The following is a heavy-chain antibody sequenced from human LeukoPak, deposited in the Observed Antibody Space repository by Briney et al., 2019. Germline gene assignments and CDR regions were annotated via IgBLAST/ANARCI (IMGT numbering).Heavy chain of an antibody. CDR3: ARAGYCGDGGCRGGSAFDV. J-gene: IGHJ3*01. Sequence: GASLKVSCKTSGYTFSNYDIYCVRQAPGEGLECMGWISVYTGDTKYAQILQGRFTVTTDASTSTAYMELRSLTYDDTDVYYCARAGYCGDGGCRGGSAFDVWGQGTMVTVSS. CDR1: GYTFSNYD. V-gene: IGHV1-18*01. CDR2: ISVYTGDT. D-gene: IGHD2-15*01.